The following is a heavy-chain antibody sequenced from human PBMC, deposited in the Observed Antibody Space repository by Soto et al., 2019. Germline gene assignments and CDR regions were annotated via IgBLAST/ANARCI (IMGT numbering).Heavy chain of an antibody. Sequence: PGESLKISCKGSGYSFTSYWIGWVRQMPGKGLEWMGIIYPGDSDTRYSPSFQGQVTISADKSISTAYLQWSSLKASDTAMYYCARLNSGSERYYYYYMDVWGKGTTVTVSS. CDR2: IYPGDSDT. CDR3: ARLNSGSERYYYYYMDV. J-gene: IGHJ6*03. CDR1: GYSFTSYW. V-gene: IGHV5-51*01. D-gene: IGHD5-12*01.